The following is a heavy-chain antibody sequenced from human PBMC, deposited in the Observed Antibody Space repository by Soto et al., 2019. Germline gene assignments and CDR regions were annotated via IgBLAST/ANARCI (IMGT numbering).Heavy chain of an antibody. V-gene: IGHV3-11*01. Sequence: GSLRLACAASGFTFRDYYMSCILQSRVEVLEWVSYISSSGSTIYYADSVKGRFTISRDNAKNSLYLQMNSLRAEDTAVYYCARDRDSSSTSDYYYGMDVWGQGTTVTVSS. J-gene: IGHJ6*02. CDR3: ARDRDSSSTSDYYYGMDV. CDR2: ISSSGSTI. D-gene: IGHD6-6*01. CDR1: GFTFRDYY.